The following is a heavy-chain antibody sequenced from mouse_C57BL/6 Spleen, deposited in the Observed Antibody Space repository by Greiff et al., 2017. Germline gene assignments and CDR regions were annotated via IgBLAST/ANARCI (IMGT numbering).Heavy chain of an antibody. CDR3: ARGGPYGSSWDWYFDV. CDR1: GYTFTSYW. Sequence: QVQLQQPGAELVRPGSSVKLSCKASGYTFTSYWMHWVKQRPIQGLEWIGNIDPSDSETHYNQKFKDKATLTVDKSSSTAYMQLSSLTSEDSAVYYCARGGPYGSSWDWYFDVWGTGTTVTVSS. J-gene: IGHJ1*03. V-gene: IGHV1-52*01. D-gene: IGHD1-1*01. CDR2: IDPSDSET.